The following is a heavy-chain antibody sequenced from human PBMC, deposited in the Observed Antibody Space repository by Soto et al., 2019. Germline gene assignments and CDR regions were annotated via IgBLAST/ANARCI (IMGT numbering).Heavy chain of an antibody. CDR3: ARGTVMGSTRQDDFYYGMDV. CDR1: GGTFTNYG. CDR2: ILPIFGTP. D-gene: IGHD5-18*01. J-gene: IGHJ6*02. V-gene: IGHV1-69*13. Sequence: SPVKVSGKVSGGTFTNYGFIWVRQAPGQGLEWMGGILPIFGTPNYAQKFQGRVTITADESTSTAYMELSSLKSADTDVYSCARGTVMGSTRQDDFYYGMDVWGQGTPVTVPS.